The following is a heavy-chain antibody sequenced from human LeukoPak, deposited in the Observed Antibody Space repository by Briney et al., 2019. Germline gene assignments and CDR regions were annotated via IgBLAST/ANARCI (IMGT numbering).Heavy chain of an antibody. CDR3: AREPRNYYDSSGYYEDAFDI. Sequence: GGSLRLSCAASGFTVSSNYMSWVRQAPGKGLEWVSVIYSGGSTYCADSVKGRFTISRDNSKNTLYLQMNSLRAEDTAVYYCAREPRNYYDSSGYYEDAFDIWGQGTMVTVSS. D-gene: IGHD3-22*01. CDR2: IYSGGST. CDR1: GFTVSSNY. J-gene: IGHJ3*02. V-gene: IGHV3-66*02.